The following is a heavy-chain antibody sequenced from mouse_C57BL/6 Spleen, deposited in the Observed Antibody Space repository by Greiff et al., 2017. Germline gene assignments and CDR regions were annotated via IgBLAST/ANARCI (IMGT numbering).Heavy chain of an antibody. V-gene: IGHV1-69*01. CDR1: GYTFTSYW. CDR2: IDPSDSYT. CDR3: ARGVRGGLAY. Sequence: QVQLQQPEAELVMPGASVKLSCKASGYTFTSYWMHWVKQRPGQGLEWIGEIDPSDSYTNYNQKFKGKSTLTVDKSSSTAYMQLSSLTSEDSAVYYCARGVRGGLAYWGQGTLVTVSA. J-gene: IGHJ3*01. D-gene: IGHD2-14*01.